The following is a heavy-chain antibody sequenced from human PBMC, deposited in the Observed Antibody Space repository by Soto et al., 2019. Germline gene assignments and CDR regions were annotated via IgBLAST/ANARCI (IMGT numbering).Heavy chain of an antibody. CDR2: IDPSDSYT. V-gene: IGHV5-10-1*03. CDR1: GYSFTSYC. Sequence: EVQLVQSGAEVKKPGESLRISCQGSGYSFTSYCISWVRQMPGKGLEWMGRIDPSDSYTNYGPSFQGHVTISADKSISTAYLQWSSLKASDTAMYYCARHAGSSGWYFDLWGRGTLVTVSS. CDR3: ARHAGSSGWYFDL. D-gene: IGHD1-26*01. J-gene: IGHJ2*01.